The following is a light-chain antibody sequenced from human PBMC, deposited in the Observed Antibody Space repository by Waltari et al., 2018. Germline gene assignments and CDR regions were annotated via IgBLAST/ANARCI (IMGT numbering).Light chain of an antibody. CDR2: GNS. CDR1: RKHDGSSV. V-gene: IGLV1-44*01. Sequence: QSALTHEASASAPAGHKVTLSCPGPRKHDGSSVVAWYQQISHGPPKRVMFGNSLPSGIPDRFSGSKSGITASLTISGLQPEDEADYYCSTWDSSLSAHVFGTGTKVIVL. J-gene: IGLJ1*01. CDR3: STWDSSLSAHV.